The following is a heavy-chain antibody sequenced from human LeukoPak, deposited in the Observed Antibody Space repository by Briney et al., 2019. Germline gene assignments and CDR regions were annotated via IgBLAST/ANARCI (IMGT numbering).Heavy chain of an antibody. J-gene: IGHJ4*02. CDR1: GFTFGSYE. Sequence: QTGGSLRLSCAASGFTFGSYEMNWVRQAPGKGLEWVSYISSSGSTIYYADSVKGRFTISRDNAKNSLYLQMNSLRAEDTAVYYCARDDLGYDYVWGSYRYGGYWGQGALVTVSS. V-gene: IGHV3-48*03. D-gene: IGHD3-16*02. CDR2: ISSSGSTI. CDR3: ARDDLGYDYVWGSYRYGGY.